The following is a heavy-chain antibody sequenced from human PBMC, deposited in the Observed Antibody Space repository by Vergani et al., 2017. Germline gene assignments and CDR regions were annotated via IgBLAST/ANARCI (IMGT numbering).Heavy chain of an antibody. D-gene: IGHD3-3*01. CDR2: ISGSGGST. Sequence: EVQLLESGGGLVQPGGSLRLSCAASGFTFSSYAMSWVRQAPGKGLEWVSAISGSGGSTYYAESVKGRFTISRDTSKNTLYLQMNSLRAEDTAVYYCAKDFWSGYYGGWFDYWGQGTLVSVSS. CDR1: GFTFSSYA. J-gene: IGHJ4*02. CDR3: AKDFWSGYYGGWFDY. V-gene: IGHV3-23*01.